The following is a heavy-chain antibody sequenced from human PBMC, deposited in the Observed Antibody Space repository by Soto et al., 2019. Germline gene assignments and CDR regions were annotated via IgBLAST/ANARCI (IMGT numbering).Heavy chain of an antibody. CDR1: GYSISSGYY. V-gene: IGHV4-38-2*02. CDR3: ARDKWQWLVAYYFDY. J-gene: IGHJ4*02. D-gene: IGHD6-19*01. Sequence: SETLSLTCAVSGYSISSGYYWGWIRQPPGKGLEWIGSIYHSGSTYYNPSLKSRVTISVDTSKNQFSLKLSSVTAADTAVYYCARDKWQWLVAYYFDYWGQRTLVTFSS. CDR2: IYHSGST.